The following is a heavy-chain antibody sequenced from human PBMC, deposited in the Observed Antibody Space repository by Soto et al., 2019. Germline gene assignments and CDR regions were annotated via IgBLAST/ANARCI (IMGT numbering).Heavy chain of an antibody. V-gene: IGHV3-33*01. CDR1: GFTFSSYG. Sequence: QVQLVESGGGVVQPGRSLRLSCAASGFTFSSYGMHWVRQAPGKGLEWVAVIWYDGSNKYYADSVKGRFTISRDNSKNTLYLQMNSLRAEDTAVYYCARVDQWSSYNWFDPWGQGTLVTVSS. J-gene: IGHJ5*02. D-gene: IGHD2-15*01. CDR2: IWYDGSNK. CDR3: ARVDQWSSYNWFDP.